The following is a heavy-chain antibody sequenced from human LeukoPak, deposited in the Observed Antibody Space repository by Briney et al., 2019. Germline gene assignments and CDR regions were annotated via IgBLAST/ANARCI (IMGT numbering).Heavy chain of an antibody. CDR3: AKGHGPWFGEAIDY. J-gene: IGHJ4*02. V-gene: IGHV3-23*01. D-gene: IGHD3-10*01. Sequence: GGSLRLSCAASGFTFSSYAMSWVRQAPGKGLEWVSLISGSGGSTYYADSVKGRFTISRDNSKNTLYLQMNSVRAVDSGVYYCAKGHGPWFGEAIDYWGQGTLVTVSS. CDR1: GFTFSSYA. CDR2: ISGSGGST.